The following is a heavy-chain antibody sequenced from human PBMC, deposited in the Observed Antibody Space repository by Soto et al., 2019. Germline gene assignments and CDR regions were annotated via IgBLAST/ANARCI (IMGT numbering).Heavy chain of an antibody. D-gene: IGHD3-10*01. J-gene: IGHJ4*02. V-gene: IGHV3-30*04. CDR3: ARSRSGAVADSFDF. CDR1: GFTFRSYA. Sequence: QVQLVESGGGVVQPGRSLRLSCAASGFTFRSYAIHWVRQAPGKGLEWVAVISRDGSNKYYVDSVKGRFTISRDNSKDKVYLQMKSLRDEDSAMFYCARSRSGAVADSFDFWGQGTLVTVSS. CDR2: ISRDGSNK.